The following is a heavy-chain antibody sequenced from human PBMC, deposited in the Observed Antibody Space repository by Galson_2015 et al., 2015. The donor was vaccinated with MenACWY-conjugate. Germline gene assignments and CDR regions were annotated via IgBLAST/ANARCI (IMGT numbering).Heavy chain of an antibody. CDR2: IYPGGYDT. CDR3: ARRRAELNWFDP. Sequence: QSGGEVTEPGESLRISCKGSGSRFTNYWVGWVSQMTGKVLERMGIIYPGGYDTRYSTSFQGQFTISDDKSISTAYLQWSSLKASDTAMYYCARRRAELNWFDPWGQGTLVTVSS. CDR1: GSRFTNYW. V-gene: IGHV5-51*01. J-gene: IGHJ5*02. D-gene: IGHD1-1*01.